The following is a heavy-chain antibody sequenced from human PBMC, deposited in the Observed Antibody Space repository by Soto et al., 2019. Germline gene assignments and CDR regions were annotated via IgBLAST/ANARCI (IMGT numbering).Heavy chain of an antibody. V-gene: IGHV3-33*01. CDR2: IWYDGSNK. J-gene: IGHJ6*02. Sequence: QVQLVESGGGVVQPGRSLRLSCAASGFTFSSYGVHWVRQAPGKGLEWVAVIWYDGSNKYYADSVKGRFTISRDNSKNTLYLQMNSLRAEDTAVYYCARVGAVAGEHYYYYGMDVWGQGTTVTVSS. D-gene: IGHD6-19*01. CDR3: ARVGAVAGEHYYYYGMDV. CDR1: GFTFSSYG.